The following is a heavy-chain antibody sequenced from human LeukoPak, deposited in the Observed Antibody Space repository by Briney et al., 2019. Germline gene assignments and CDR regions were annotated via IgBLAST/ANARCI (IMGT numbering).Heavy chain of an antibody. CDR1: GFTFSAYA. CDR3: ARSRGPGSHWFDP. Sequence: GGSLRLSCAASGFTFSAYALSWVRQAPGKGLEWVSFISASGDLTYYADSVRGRFTISRDDSKNTLYLQMDSLRAEDTAIYFCARSRGPGSHWFDPWGQGTLVTVSS. D-gene: IGHD3-10*01. CDR2: ISASGDLT. V-gene: IGHV3-23*01. J-gene: IGHJ5*02.